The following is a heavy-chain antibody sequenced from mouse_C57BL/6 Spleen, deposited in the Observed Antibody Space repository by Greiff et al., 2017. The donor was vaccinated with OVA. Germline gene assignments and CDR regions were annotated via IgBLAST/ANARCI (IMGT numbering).Heavy chain of an antibody. D-gene: IGHD1-1*01. CDR1: GYTFTSYW. CDR2: IYPSDSET. Sequence: QVHVKQPGAELVRPGSSVKLSCKASGYTFTSYWMDWVKQRPGQGLEWIGNIYPSDSETHYNQKFKDKATLTVDKSSSTAYMQLSSLTSEDSAVYYCARGVTTVVASRYFDVWGTGTTVTVSS. J-gene: IGHJ1*03. CDR3: ARGVTTVVASRYFDV. V-gene: IGHV1-61*01.